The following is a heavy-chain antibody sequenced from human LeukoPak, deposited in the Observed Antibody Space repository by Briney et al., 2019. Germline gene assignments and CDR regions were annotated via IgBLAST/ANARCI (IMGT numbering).Heavy chain of an antibody. D-gene: IGHD1-26*01. Sequence: ASVMVSCKASGYDFSRYDINWVRLAPGQGLEWMGWMNPNNGDTDYAQNFQGRVTMTRDTSMSTAYMELRSLRSDDTAVYYCARGEWELLTGIDYWGQGTLVTVSS. CDR1: GYDFSRYD. V-gene: IGHV1-8*01. J-gene: IGHJ4*02. CDR2: MNPNNGDT. CDR3: ARGEWELLTGIDY.